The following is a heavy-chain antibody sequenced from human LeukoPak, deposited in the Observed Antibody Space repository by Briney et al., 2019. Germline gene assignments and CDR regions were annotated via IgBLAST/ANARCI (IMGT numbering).Heavy chain of an antibody. CDR1: RFSFRSYA. D-gene: IGHD2/OR15-2a*01. V-gene: IGHV3-23*01. CDR2: ISVIGGAT. CDR3: AKLIGAGRILTTSLES. Sequence: GRTLSLSCAGSRFSFRSYAMQGVRPAPGKRLEWVSAISVIGGATHKAHPAKGRFSISRYNHKYTLYLQLNSLGVEDTAMYYCAKLIGAGRILTTSLESWGQGTLVTVSS. J-gene: IGHJ4*02.